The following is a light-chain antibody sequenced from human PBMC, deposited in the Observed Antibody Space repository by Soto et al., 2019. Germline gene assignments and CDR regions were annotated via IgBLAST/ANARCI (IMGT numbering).Light chain of an antibody. CDR3: QHCGSSPIFS. CDR2: GAS. V-gene: IGKV3-20*01. Sequence: EIALTQSPGTLSLSPGERATLSCRASQSISSSYLAWYQQKPGQAPRLLIYGASSRATDIPDRFSGSESGTDVTLTISRLEPEDFAVYYCQHCGSSPIFSFGPANKVDIK. J-gene: IGKJ3*01. CDR1: QSISSSY.